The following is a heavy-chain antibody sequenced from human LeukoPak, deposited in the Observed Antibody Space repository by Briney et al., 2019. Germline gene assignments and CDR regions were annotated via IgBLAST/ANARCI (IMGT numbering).Heavy chain of an antibody. CDR2: INPNSGGT. D-gene: IGHD3-10*01. CDR1: VYTFTGYY. Sequence: ASVNVSCKASVYTFTGYYMHWVRPAPGQGLEWMGWINPNSGGTNYAQKFQGRVTMTRDTSISTAHMELSRLRSDDTAVYYCASLWFGDPIPFDYWGQGTLVTVSS. J-gene: IGHJ4*02. V-gene: IGHV1-2*02. CDR3: ASLWFGDPIPFDY.